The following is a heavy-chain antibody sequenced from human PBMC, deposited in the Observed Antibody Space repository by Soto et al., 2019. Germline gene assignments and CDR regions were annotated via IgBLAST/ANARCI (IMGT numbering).Heavy chain of an antibody. V-gene: IGHV3-72*01. CDR1: GFTFSDHY. J-gene: IGHJ4*02. CDR2: SRDKVHSHTT. Sequence: EVQLAESGGGLVQPGGSPRLSCAASGFTFSDHYMDWVRQAPGKGLEWVGRSRDKVHSHTTEYAASVKGRFTISRGDSENSLYLQMNSLQTEDTAVYYCARGVVSTGYFDYWGQGTLVTVSS. D-gene: IGHD2-15*01. CDR3: ARGVVSTGYFDY.